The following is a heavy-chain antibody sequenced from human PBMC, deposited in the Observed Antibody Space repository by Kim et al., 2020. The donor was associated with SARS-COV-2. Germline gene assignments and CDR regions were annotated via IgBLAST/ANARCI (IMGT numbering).Heavy chain of an antibody. J-gene: IGHJ4*02. CDR2: INHSGST. V-gene: IGHV4-34*01. D-gene: IGHD5-12*01. CDR1: GGSFSGYY. Sequence: SETLSLTCAVYGGSFSGYYWSWIRQPPGKGLEWIGEINHSGSTNYNPSLKSRVTISVDTSKNQFSLKLSSVTAADTAVYYCARVGFIEWPPQSGWGQGTLVTVSS. CDR3: ARVGFIEWPPQSG.